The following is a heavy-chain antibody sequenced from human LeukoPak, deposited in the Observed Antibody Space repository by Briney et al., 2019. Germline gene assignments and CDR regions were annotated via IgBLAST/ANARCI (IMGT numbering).Heavy chain of an antibody. CDR3: ARGPRIVGATTNY. V-gene: IGHV4-4*03. Sequence: PPETLSLTCAVSGGSISSSNWWSWVRQPPGKGLEWIGEIYHSGSTNYNPSLKSRVTISVDKSKNQFSLKLSSVTAADTAVYYCARGPRIVGATTNYWGQGTLVTVSS. J-gene: IGHJ4*02. D-gene: IGHD1-26*01. CDR2: IYHSGST. CDR1: GGSISSSNW.